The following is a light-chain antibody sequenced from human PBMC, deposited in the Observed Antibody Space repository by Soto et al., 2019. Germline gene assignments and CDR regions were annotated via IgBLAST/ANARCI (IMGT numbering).Light chain of an antibody. CDR1: QSVVGNH. Sequence: VALTHSPATLSLSPGERASLSCGASQSVVGNHLTRYQQKPGEAPSLLMYGASSRATSITDRFSGSGSGTDFTLTISSLEPEDFDVYYWLQYGTSPRTFGQGTKVDIK. V-gene: IGKV3-20*01. CDR2: GAS. CDR3: LQYGTSPRT. J-gene: IGKJ1*01.